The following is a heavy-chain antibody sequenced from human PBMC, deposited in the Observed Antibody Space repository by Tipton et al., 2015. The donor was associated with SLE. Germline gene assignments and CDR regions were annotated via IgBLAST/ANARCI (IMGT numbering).Heavy chain of an antibody. V-gene: IGHV3-11*01. Sequence: SLRLSCAASGFTFNYYMRWIRQAPGKGLEWIAYISYTGDTIYYADSVRGRFTISRDNAKNSVFLQMNSLRAEDTAVYYCAREGVSGGGLDFWGPGTLVTVSS. J-gene: IGHJ4*02. CDR3: AREGVSGGGLDF. CDR1: GFTFNYY. CDR2: ISYTGDTI. D-gene: IGHD2-8*02.